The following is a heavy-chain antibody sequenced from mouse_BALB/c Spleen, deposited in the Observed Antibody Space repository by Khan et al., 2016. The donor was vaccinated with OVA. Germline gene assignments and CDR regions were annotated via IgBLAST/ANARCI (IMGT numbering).Heavy chain of an antibody. D-gene: IGHD1-1*02. CDR1: GYTFTNYG. J-gene: IGHJ1*01. Sequence: QIQLVQSGPELKKPGETVKISCKASGYTFTNYGMNWVKQAPGKGLKWMGWINTHTGEPTYADDFKGRFAFSLETSASTAYLQINNLENEDTATYFCASGGYWYFDVWGAGTTVTVSS. V-gene: IGHV9-3-1*01. CDR2: INTHTGEP. CDR3: ASGGYWYFDV.